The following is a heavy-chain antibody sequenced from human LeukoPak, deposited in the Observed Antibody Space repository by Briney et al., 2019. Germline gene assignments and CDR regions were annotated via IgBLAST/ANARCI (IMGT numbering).Heavy chain of an antibody. D-gene: IGHD5-18*01. CDR3: ATKGYSNDY. J-gene: IGHJ4*02. CDR2: ISSSGSTI. Sequence: GGSLRLSCAASGFTFSSYEMNWVRQAPGKGLEWVSYISSSGSTIYYADSVKGRFTISRDNAKNSLYLQMNSLRAEDTAVYYCATKGYSNDYWGQGTLVTVSS. CDR1: GFTFSSYE. V-gene: IGHV3-48*03.